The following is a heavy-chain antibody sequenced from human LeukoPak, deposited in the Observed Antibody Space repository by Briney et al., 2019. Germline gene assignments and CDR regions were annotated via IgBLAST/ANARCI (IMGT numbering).Heavy chain of an antibody. CDR2: IYYSGST. Sequence: SETLSLTCTVSGGSISSSSYYWGWIRPPPGKGLEWIGSIYYSGSTYYNPSLKSRVTISVDTSKNQFSLKLSPVTAADTAVYYCVSGVYGDYDAFDIWGQGTMVTVSS. CDR3: VSGVYGDYDAFDI. J-gene: IGHJ3*02. V-gene: IGHV4-39*01. CDR1: GGSISSSSYY. D-gene: IGHD4-17*01.